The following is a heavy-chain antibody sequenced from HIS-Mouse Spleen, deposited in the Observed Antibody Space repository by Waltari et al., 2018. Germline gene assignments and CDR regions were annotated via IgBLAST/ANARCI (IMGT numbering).Heavy chain of an antibody. Sequence: QVQLVESGGGGVQPGRSLILSWAASGFPFSSDGMHWLRQAPGKGLEWVAVISYDGSNKYYADSVKGRFTISRDNSKNTLYLQMNSLRAEDTAVYYCAKATVTYNWFDPWGQGTLVTVSS. CDR3: AKATVTYNWFDP. D-gene: IGHD4-4*01. J-gene: IGHJ5*02. V-gene: IGHV3-30*18. CDR1: GFPFSSDG. CDR2: ISYDGSNK.